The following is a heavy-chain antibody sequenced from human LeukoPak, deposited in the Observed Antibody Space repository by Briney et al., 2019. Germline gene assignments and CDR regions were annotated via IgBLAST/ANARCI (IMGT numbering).Heavy chain of an antibody. CDR3: ARADIVATIPDAFDI. V-gene: IGHV4-31*03. J-gene: IGHJ3*02. Sequence: SETLSLTCTVSGGSISSGGYYWSWIRQHPGKGLEWSGYIYYSGSTYYNPSLKSRVTISVDTSKNQFSLKLSSVTAADTAVYYCARADIVATIPDAFDIWGQGTMVTVSS. CDR2: IYYSGST. CDR1: GGSISSGGYY. D-gene: IGHD5-12*01.